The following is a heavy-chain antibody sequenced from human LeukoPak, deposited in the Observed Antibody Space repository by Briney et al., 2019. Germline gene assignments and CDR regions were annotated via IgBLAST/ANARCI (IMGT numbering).Heavy chain of an antibody. Sequence: GGSLRLSCAASGFTFSSYSMNWVRQAPGKGLEWVSYISSSSSTIYYADSVKGRFTISRDNAKNSLYLQMNSLRAEDTAVYYCARYEVVSWGYYYYYMDVWGKGTTVTVSS. CDR1: GFTFSSYS. D-gene: IGHD2-15*01. CDR2: ISSSSSTI. J-gene: IGHJ6*03. CDR3: ARYEVVSWGYYYYYMDV. V-gene: IGHV3-48*01.